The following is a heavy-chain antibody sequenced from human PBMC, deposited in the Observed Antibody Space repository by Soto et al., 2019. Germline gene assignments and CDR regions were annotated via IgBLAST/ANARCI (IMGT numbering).Heavy chain of an antibody. Sequence: EVQLLESGGGLVQPGGSLRLSCAASGFTFSSYAMSWVRQAPGKGLEWVSAISGSGGSTYYADSVKGRFTISRDNSKNTLYLQMNSLRAEDTAVYYCAKDRVTYSSGWQPFDYWGQGTLVTVSS. J-gene: IGHJ4*02. CDR2: ISGSGGST. V-gene: IGHV3-23*01. D-gene: IGHD6-19*01. CDR1: GFTFSSYA. CDR3: AKDRVTYSSGWQPFDY.